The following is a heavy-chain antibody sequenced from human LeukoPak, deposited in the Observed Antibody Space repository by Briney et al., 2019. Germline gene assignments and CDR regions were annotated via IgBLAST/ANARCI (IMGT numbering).Heavy chain of an antibody. CDR3: ARSFTTYYYDSSAPGRFDP. Sequence: SETLSLTCTVSGGSISSYYWSWIRQPAGKGLEWIGYIYYSGSTNYNPSLKSRVTISVDTSKNQFSLKLSSVTAADTAVYYCARSFTTYYYDSSAPGRFDPWGQGTLVTVSS. CDR1: GGSISSYY. D-gene: IGHD3-22*01. CDR2: IYYSGST. V-gene: IGHV4-59*01. J-gene: IGHJ5*02.